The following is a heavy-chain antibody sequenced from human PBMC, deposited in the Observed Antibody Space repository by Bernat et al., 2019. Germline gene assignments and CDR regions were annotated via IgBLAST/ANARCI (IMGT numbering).Heavy chain of an antibody. CDR2: IWYDGSNK. CDR3: ARSSTYYDYIWGSYRPDYYFDY. D-gene: IGHD3-16*02. J-gene: IGHJ4*02. V-gene: IGHV3-33*08. CDR1: GFTVSSYG. Sequence: QVQLVESGGGLVQPGGSLRLSCAASGFTVSSYGMHWVRQAPGKGLEWVAVIWYDGSNKYYADSVKGRFTISRDNSKNTLYLQMNSLRAEDTAVYYCARSSTYYDYIWGSYRPDYYFDYWGQGTLVTVSS.